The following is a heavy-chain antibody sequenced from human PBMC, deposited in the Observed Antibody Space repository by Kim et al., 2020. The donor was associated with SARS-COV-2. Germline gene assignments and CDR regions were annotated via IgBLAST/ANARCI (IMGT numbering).Heavy chain of an antibody. D-gene: IGHD6-6*01. J-gene: IGHJ6*02. CDR2: INHSGST. CDR1: GGSFSGYY. CDR3: ARKSVRRQYYYYYGMDV. Sequence: SETLSLTCAVYGGSFSGYYWSWIRQPPGKGLEWIGEINHSGSTNYNPSLKSRVTISVDTSKNQFSLKLSSVTAADTAVYYCARKSVRRQYYYYYGMDVWGQGTTVTVSS. V-gene: IGHV4-34*01.